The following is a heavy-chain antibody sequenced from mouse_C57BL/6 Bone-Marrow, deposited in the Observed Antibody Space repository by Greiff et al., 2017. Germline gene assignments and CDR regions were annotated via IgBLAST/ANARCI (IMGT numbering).Heavy chain of an antibody. CDR2: IYPGSGNT. J-gene: IGHJ3*01. V-gene: IGHV1-81*01. Sequence: QVQLQQSGAELARPGASVKLSCKASGYTFTSYGISWVKQRTGQGLEWIGEIYPGSGNTYYNEKFKGKATLTADKSSSTAYMELRSLTSEDSAVYICARRRRGNAGFACWGQGTLVTVSA. CDR1: GYTFTSYG. CDR3: ARRRRGNAGFAC.